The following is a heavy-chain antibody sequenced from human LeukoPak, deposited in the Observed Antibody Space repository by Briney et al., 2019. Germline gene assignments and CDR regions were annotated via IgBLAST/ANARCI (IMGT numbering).Heavy chain of an antibody. D-gene: IGHD6-13*01. CDR1: GYTFTGYY. CDR2: INPNSGGT. Sequence: ASVKVSCKASGYTFTGYYMHWVRQAPGQGLEWMGWINPNSGGTNYAQKFQGRVTMTRDTSISTAYMELSRLRSDDTAVYYCARQYSSSWYYRDALDIWGQGTMVTVSS. CDR3: ARQYSSSWYYRDALDI. V-gene: IGHV1-2*02. J-gene: IGHJ3*02.